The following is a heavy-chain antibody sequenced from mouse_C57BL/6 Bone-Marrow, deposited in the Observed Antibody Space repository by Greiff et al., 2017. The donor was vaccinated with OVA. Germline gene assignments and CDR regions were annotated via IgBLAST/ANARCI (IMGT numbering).Heavy chain of an antibody. V-gene: IGHV1-69*01. D-gene: IGHD2-3*01. J-gene: IGHJ4*01. CDR2: IDPSDSYT. CDR3: ARLYDGHYEAMDY. Sequence: VQLVESGAELVMPGASVKLSCKASGYTFTSYWMHWVKQRPGQGLEWIGEIDPSDSYTNYNQKFKGKSTLTVDKSSSTAYMQLSSLKSEDSAVYYCARLYDGHYEAMDYWGQGTSVTVSS. CDR1: GYTFTSYW.